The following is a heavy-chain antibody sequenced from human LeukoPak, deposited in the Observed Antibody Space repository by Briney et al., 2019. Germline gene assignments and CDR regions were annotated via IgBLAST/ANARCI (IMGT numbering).Heavy chain of an antibody. CDR2: ISGSGGST. CDR3: AKGEVQLWSQFDY. CDR1: GFTFNSCA. V-gene: IGHV3-23*01. Sequence: PGGSLRLSCAASGFTFNSCAMSWVRQAPGKGLEWVSAISGSGGSTYYADSVKGRFTISRDNSKNSLYLQMNSLRAEDTAVYYCAKGEVQLWSQFDYWGQGTLVTVSS. D-gene: IGHD5-18*01. J-gene: IGHJ4*02.